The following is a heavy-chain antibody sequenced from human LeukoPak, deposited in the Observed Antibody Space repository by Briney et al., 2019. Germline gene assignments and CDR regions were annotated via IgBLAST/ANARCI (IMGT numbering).Heavy chain of an antibody. CDR2: IYSGGST. J-gene: IGHJ1*01. CDR3: AGRRDGYNQGYFQH. D-gene: IGHD5-24*01. CDR1: GFTVSSNY. Sequence: GGSLRLSCAASGFTVSSNYMSWVRQAPGKGLEWVSVIYSGGSTYYADSVKGRFTISRDNSKNTLYLQMNSLRAEDTAAYYCAGRRDGYNQGYFQHWGQGTLVTVSS. V-gene: IGHV3-66*01.